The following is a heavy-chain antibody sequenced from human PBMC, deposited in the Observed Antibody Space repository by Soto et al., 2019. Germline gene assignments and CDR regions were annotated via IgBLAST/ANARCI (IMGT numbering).Heavy chain of an antibody. CDR3: ARDKDSGSYLGGAFDI. J-gene: IGHJ3*02. D-gene: IGHD1-26*01. V-gene: IGHV3-30-3*01. CDR2: ISYDGSNK. CDR1: GFTFSSYA. Sequence: LRLSCAASGFTFSSYAMHWVRQAPGKGLEWVAVISYDGSNKYYADSVKGRFTISRDNSKNTLYLQMNSLRAEDTAVYYCARDKDSGSYLGGAFDIWGQGTMVTVSS.